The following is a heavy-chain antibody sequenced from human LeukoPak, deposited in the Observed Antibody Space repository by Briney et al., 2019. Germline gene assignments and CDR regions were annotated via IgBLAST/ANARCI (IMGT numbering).Heavy chain of an antibody. V-gene: IGHV4-59*08. Sequence: PSETLSLTCTVSGGSISSYYWSWSRQPPGKGLEWSGYIYYSGSTNYNPSLKSRVTLSVDPSKNQFSLKLSSVTAADTAVYYCARYNYYGFYWFDPWGQGTLVTVSS. CDR1: GGSISSYY. CDR2: IYYSGST. CDR3: ARYNYYGFYWFDP. D-gene: IGHD3-10*01. J-gene: IGHJ5*02.